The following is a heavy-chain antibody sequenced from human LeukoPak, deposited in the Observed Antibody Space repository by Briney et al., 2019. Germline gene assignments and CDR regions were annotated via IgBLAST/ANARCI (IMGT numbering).Heavy chain of an antibody. J-gene: IGHJ5*02. CDR2: ISAYNGNT. Sequence: ASVKVSCKATGYTFTSYYMHWVRQAPGQGLEWMGWISAYNGNTNYAQELQGRVTMTTDTSTSTAYMELRSLRSDDTAVYYCARDEPSSGLVFGPWGQGTLVTVSS. V-gene: IGHV1-18*04. CDR1: GYTFTSYY. CDR3: ARDEPSSGLVFGP. D-gene: IGHD6-25*01.